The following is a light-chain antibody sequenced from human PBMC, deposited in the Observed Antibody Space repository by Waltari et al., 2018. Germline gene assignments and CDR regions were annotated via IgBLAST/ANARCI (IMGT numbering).Light chain of an antibody. CDR2: TTN. J-gene: IGLJ3*02. CDR3: STWDDSLNGPV. Sequence: QAVLTQPPSASGTPGQRVTVSCSGTSSNIGNNSVNWYQQLPGPAPKVLIFTTNQRPPGVPDRFSGSKSGTSASLAISGLQSEDDGDYYCSTWDDSLNGPVFGGGTKLTVL. CDR1: SSNIGNNS. V-gene: IGLV1-44*01.